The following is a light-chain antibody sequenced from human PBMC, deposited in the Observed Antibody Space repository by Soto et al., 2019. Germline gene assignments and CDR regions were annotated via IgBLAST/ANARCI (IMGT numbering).Light chain of an antibody. V-gene: IGKV3-11*01. CDR2: GTS. CDR1: QSVSSN. Sequence: EIVMTQSPATLSVSPGERATLSCRASQSVSSNLAWYQQKPGQPPRLLISGTSNRATGIPDRFSGSGSGTDFTLTISSLEPEDFAVYYCQQRSNWPLTFGGGTKVDI. CDR3: QQRSNWPLT. J-gene: IGKJ4*01.